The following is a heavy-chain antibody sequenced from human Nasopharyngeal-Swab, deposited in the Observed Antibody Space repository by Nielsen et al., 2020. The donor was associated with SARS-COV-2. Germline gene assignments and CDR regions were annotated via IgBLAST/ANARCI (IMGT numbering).Heavy chain of an antibody. Sequence: GGSLRLSCAASGFTFSSYGMHWVRQAPGKGLEWVAVISYDGSNKYYADSVKGRFTISRDNSKNTLYLQMNSLRAEDTAVYYCARDGVRPGYSSGWKYYYYGMDVWGQGTTVTVSS. CDR3: ARDGVRPGYSSGWKYYYYGMDV. CDR2: ISYDGSNK. CDR1: GFTFSSYG. V-gene: IGHV3-30*03. D-gene: IGHD6-19*01. J-gene: IGHJ6*02.